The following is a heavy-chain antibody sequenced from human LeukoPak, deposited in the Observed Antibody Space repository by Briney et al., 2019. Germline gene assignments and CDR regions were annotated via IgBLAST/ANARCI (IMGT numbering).Heavy chain of an antibody. D-gene: IGHD6-13*01. J-gene: IGHJ4*02. CDR3: ARVPYSSRYDY. CDR1: GGSISSSY. Sequence: SQTLSLTCTVSGGSISSSYWSWLRQRPGKGLEWIGYIYYSGSTTYNPSLKSRVTMSVDTSKNQFSLNLSSVTAADTAVYYCARVPYSSRYDYWGQGTVVTVSS. CDR2: IYYSGST. V-gene: IGHV4-59*01.